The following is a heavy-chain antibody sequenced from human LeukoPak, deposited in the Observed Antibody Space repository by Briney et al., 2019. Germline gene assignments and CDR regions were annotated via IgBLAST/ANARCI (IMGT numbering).Heavy chain of an antibody. V-gene: IGHV4-39*01. D-gene: IGHD6-13*01. CDR2: RYYRGST. CDR1: GDSISSSSSY. J-gene: IGHJ4*02. CDR3: GRQENGIAAASAGY. Sequence: SETLSLTCIVSGDSISSSSSYWGWIRQPPGKGLEWIGSRYYRGSTYYNPSLKSRVTISEDTSKNQLSLKLSSVTAADTAVYYCGRQENGIAAASAGYWGQGVLVTVSS.